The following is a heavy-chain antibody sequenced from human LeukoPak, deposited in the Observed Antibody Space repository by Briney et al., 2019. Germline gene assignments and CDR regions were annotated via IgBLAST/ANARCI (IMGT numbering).Heavy chain of an antibody. Sequence: GESLKISCKGSGYSFTSYSIGWVRQMPGKGLEWMGIIYPGDSDTRYSPSFQGQVTIAADQSISTAYLQLSSLKASDTAMYYCARHVGFDWLADYWGQGTLVTVSS. CDR3: ARHVGFDWLADY. CDR1: GYSFTSYS. CDR2: IYPGDSDT. V-gene: IGHV5-51*01. D-gene: IGHD3-9*01. J-gene: IGHJ4*02.